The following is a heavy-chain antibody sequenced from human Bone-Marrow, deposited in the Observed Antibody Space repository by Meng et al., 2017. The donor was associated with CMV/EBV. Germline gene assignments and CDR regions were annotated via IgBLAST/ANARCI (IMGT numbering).Heavy chain of an antibody. J-gene: IGHJ5*02. CDR3: ASSRYCSSTSCYLFDP. CDR1: GYTFTGYE. CDR2: INPNSGGT. D-gene: IGHD2-2*01. V-gene: IGHV1-2*02. Sequence: ASVKVSCKASGYTFTGYEMHWVRQAPGQGLEWMGWINPNSGGTNYAQKFQGRVAMTRDTSISTAYMELSRLRSDDTAVYYCASSRYCSSTSCYLFDPWGQGTLVTVSS.